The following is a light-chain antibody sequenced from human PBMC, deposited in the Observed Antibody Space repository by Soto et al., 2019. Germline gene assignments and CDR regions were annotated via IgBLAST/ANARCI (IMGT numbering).Light chain of an antibody. CDR1: SGSVSSSSF. Sequence: QTVVTQEPSISVSPGGTVTLTCALTSGSVSSSSFPSWYQQTPGRAPRTLIYNTNTRSSGVPDRFSGSILGNKAALTITGAQADDESDYYCVVSVGSVWVFGGGTKVTVL. J-gene: IGLJ3*02. CDR3: VVSVGSVWV. CDR2: NTN. V-gene: IGLV8-61*01.